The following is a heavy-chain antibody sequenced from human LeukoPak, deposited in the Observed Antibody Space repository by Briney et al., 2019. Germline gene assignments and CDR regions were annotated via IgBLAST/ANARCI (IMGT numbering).Heavy chain of an antibody. J-gene: IGHJ3*02. CDR2: ISYDGSNK. CDR3: ARDLVVGATDLEDDAFDI. CDR1: GFTSSSYA. D-gene: IGHD1-26*01. Sequence: GGSLRLSCAASGFTSSSYAMHWVRQAPGKGLEWVAVISYDGSNKYYADSVKGRFTISRDNSKNTLYLQMNSLRAEDTAVYYCARDLVVGATDLEDDAFDIWGQGTMVTVSS. V-gene: IGHV3-30-3*01.